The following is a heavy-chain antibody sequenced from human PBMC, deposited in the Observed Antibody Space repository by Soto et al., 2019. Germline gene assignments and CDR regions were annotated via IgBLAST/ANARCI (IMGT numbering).Heavy chain of an antibody. CDR1: GVSITTLF. Sequence: SETLSLTYSASGVSITTLFCCWIRQPAGKGLEWIGRIYSSGRTNYNPSLKGRVTISADTSKNQFSLKLSSWTAADTAVYYSARDVRPAVFDIWGRWSMGAVS. CDR3: ARDVRPAVFDI. D-gene: IGHD3-16*02. J-gene: IGHJ3*02. CDR2: IYSSGRT. V-gene: IGHV4-4*07.